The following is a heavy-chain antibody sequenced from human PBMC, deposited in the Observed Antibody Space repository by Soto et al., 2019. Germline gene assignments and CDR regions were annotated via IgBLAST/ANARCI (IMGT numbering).Heavy chain of an antibody. D-gene: IGHD3-10*01. V-gene: IGHV3-13*05. Sequence: PGGSLRLSCAASGFTFSSYDMHWVRQATGKGLEWVSAIGTAGDPYYPGSVKGRFTISRENAKNSLYLQVNSLRAGDTAVYYCARDIRSKGSGRDVGMDVWGQGTKVTVSS. CDR1: GFTFSSYD. J-gene: IGHJ6*02. CDR2: IGTAGDP. CDR3: ARDIRSKGSGRDVGMDV.